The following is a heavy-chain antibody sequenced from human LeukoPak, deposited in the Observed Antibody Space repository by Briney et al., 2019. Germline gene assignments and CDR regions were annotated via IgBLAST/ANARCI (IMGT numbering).Heavy chain of an antibody. CDR3: ARSGLSLGGIDY. J-gene: IGHJ4*02. Sequence: RSSETLSLTCAVSGGSISSSNWWSWVRQPPGKGLEWIGEIYHSGSTNYNPSLKSRVTISVDKSKNQFSLKLSSVTAADTAVYYCARSGLSLGGIDYWGQGTLVTVSS. CDR1: GGSISSSNW. D-gene: IGHD2-15*01. V-gene: IGHV4-4*02. CDR2: IYHSGST.